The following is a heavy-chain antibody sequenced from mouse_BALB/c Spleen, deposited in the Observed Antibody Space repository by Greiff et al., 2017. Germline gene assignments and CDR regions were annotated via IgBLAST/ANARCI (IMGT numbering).Heavy chain of an antibody. D-gene: IGHD2-14*01. J-gene: IGHJ4*01. V-gene: IGHV1-7*01. CDR1: GYTFTSYW. Sequence: QVQLQQSGAELAKPGASVKMSCKASGYTFTSYWMHWVKQRPGQGLEWIGYINPSTGYTEYNQKFKDKATLTADKSSSTAYMQLSSLTSEDSAVYYCARTAYYRYDDAFYYAMDYWGQGTSVTVSS. CDR2: INPSTGYT. CDR3: ARTAYYRYDDAFYYAMDY.